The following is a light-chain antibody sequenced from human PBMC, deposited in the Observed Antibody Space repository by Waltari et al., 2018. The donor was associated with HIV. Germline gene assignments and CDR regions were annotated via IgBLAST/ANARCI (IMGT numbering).Light chain of an antibody. Sequence: DIQMTQSPSSLSASVGGRVTVPCRTRQGVRNELGGFQQKPGQAPQRLIYAASHLQSGVPSRFSGSGSETYFTLTITDLQPEDSATYFCLQHNSYPLITFGQGTRLEI. J-gene: IGKJ5*01. CDR2: AAS. CDR3: LQHNSYPLIT. CDR1: QGVRNE. V-gene: IGKV1-17*02.